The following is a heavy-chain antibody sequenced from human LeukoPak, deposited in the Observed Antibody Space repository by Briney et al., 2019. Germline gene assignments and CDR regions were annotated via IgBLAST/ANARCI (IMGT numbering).Heavy chain of an antibody. Sequence: SETLSLTCTVSGGSISSYYWSWIRQPAGKGLEWIGRIYTSGSTNYNPSLKSRVTISVDTSKNQFSLKLSSVTAADTAVYYCASLYCSGGSCYRPYFDYWGQGTLVTVSS. V-gene: IGHV4-4*07. J-gene: IGHJ4*02. CDR3: ASLYCSGGSCYRPYFDY. CDR1: GGSISSYY. D-gene: IGHD2-15*01. CDR2: IYTSGST.